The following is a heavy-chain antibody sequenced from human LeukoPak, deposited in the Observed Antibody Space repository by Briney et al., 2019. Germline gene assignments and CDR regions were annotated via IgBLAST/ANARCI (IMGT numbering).Heavy chain of an antibody. CDR1: GYTFTGYY. D-gene: IGHD3-22*01. J-gene: IGHJ3*02. V-gene: IGHV1-2*02. CDR3: AGGIYYDSSGYRGWYYHDAFDI. Sequence: GASVKVSCKASGYTFTGYYMHWVRQAPGQGLEWMGWINPNSGGTNYAQKFQGRVTMTRDTSISTAYMELSRLRSDDTAVYYCAGGIYYDSSGYRGWYYHDAFDIWGQGTMVTVSS. CDR2: INPNSGGT.